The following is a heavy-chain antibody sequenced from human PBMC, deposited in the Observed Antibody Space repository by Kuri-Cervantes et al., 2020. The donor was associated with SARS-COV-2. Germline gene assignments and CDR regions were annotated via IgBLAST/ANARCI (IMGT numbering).Heavy chain of an antibody. D-gene: IGHD3-10*01. CDR3: ARGTNLYYGSGSYPAPYYYYGMDV. J-gene: IGHJ6*02. Sequence: GGSLRLSCAASGFTFSDYYMSWIRQAPGKGLEWVSYISSSGSTIYYADSVKGRFTISRDNAKNSLYLQMNSPRAEDTAVYYCARGTNLYYGSGSYPAPYYYYGMDVWGQGTTVTVSS. CDR1: GFTFSDYY. V-gene: IGHV3-11*01. CDR2: ISSSGSTI.